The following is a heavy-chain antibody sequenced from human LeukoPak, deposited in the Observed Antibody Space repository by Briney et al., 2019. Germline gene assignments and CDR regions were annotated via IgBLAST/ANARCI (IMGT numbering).Heavy chain of an antibody. CDR3: ARDRSNYGGLLLYTNYYYMDV. CDR1: GGSISSYY. Sequence: PSETLSLTCTVSGGSISSYYLSWIRQPPGKGLEWIGYIYYSGSTNYNPSLKSRVTISVDTSKNQFSLKLSSVTAADTAVYYCARDRSNYGGLLLYTNYYYMDVWGKGTTVTVSS. D-gene: IGHD4-11*01. V-gene: IGHV4-59*01. CDR2: IYYSGST. J-gene: IGHJ6*03.